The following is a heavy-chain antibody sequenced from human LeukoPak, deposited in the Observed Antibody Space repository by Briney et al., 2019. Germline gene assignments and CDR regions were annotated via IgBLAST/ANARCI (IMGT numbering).Heavy chain of an antibody. CDR3: AKQSYSSGPGYYYYGMDV. Sequence: GGSLRLSCAASGFTFSSYAMHWVRQAPGKGLEWVAVISYDGSNKYYADSVKGRFTISRDNSKNTLYLQMNSLRAEDTAVYYCAKQSYSSGPGYYYYGMDVWGQGTTVTVSS. J-gene: IGHJ6*02. V-gene: IGHV3-30-3*02. CDR2: ISYDGSNK. CDR1: GFTFSSYA. D-gene: IGHD6-19*01.